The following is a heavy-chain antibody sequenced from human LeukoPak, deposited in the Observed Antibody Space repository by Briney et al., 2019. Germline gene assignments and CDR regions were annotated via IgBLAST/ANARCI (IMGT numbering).Heavy chain of an antibody. Sequence: GGSLRLSCTASGFTFSVYGVHWVRQAPGKGLEWVSYISSSGSTIYYADSVKGRFTISRDNAKNSLYLQMNSLRAEDTAVYYCAELGITMIGGVWGKGTTVTISS. CDR1: GFTFSVYG. V-gene: IGHV3-48*04. D-gene: IGHD3-10*02. CDR2: ISSSGSTI. CDR3: AELGITMIGGV. J-gene: IGHJ6*04.